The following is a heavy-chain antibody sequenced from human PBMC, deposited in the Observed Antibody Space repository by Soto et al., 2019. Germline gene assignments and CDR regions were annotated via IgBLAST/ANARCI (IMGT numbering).Heavy chain of an antibody. Sequence: PSETLSLTCAGSGYPISSAYYWGWIRQPPGKGLEWIGIIHHSGSTYYNPSLRSRITISVDTSKNQFSLKMPSVTAEDTAVYYCARSSGYVPGGYWGQGILVTVSS. CDR3: ARSSGYVPGGY. V-gene: IGHV4-38-2*01. D-gene: IGHD5-12*01. CDR1: GYPISSAYY. J-gene: IGHJ4*02. CDR2: IHHSGST.